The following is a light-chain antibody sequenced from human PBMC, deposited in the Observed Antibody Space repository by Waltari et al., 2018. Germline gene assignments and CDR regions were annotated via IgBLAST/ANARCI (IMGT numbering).Light chain of an antibody. CDR2: GTS. J-gene: IGKJ4*01. V-gene: IGKV3-20*01. CDR1: QSVTSIS. CDR3: QQYDGEVVT. Sequence: EIALTQSPGPLSLSPGERATLYCRASQSVTSISLSWYQQKIGQAPRLLIYGTSSRATGTPDRFSGSGSGTDFTLTISRLEPEDVAVYDCQQYDGEVVTFGGGTKVEI.